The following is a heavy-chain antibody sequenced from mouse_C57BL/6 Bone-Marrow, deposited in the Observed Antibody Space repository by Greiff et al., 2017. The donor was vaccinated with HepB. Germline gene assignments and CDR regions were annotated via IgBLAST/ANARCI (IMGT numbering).Heavy chain of an antibody. D-gene: IGHD1-1*01. CDR2: ISDGGSYT. CDR3: ARDRNYGSRGFAY. Sequence: EVKLVESGGGLVKPGGSLKLSCAASGFTFSSYAMSWVRQTPEKRLEWVATISDGGSYTYYPDNVKGRFTISRDNAKNNLYLQMSHLKSEDTAMYYCARDRNYGSRGFAYWGQGTLVTVSA. CDR1: GFTFSSYA. J-gene: IGHJ3*01. V-gene: IGHV5-4*01.